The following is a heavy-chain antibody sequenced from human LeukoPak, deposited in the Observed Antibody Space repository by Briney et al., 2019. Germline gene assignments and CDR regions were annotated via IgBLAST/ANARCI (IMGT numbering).Heavy chain of an antibody. V-gene: IGHV4-34*01. J-gene: IGHJ1*01. CDR2: INHSGST. CDR3: ASYTSDGEYFQH. D-gene: IGHD6-19*01. Sequence: SETLSLTCAVYGGSFSGYYWSWIRQPPGKGLGWIGEINHSGSTNYNPSLKSRVTISVDTSKNQFSLKLTSVTAADTAVYYCASYTSDGEYFQHWGQGTLVTVSS. CDR1: GGSFSGYY.